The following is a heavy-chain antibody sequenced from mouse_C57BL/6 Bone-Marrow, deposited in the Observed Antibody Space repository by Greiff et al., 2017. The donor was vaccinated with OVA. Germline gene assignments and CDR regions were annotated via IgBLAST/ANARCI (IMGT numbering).Heavy chain of an antibody. CDR3: TRWLPTSWFAY. CDR2: IDPENGDT. Sequence: EVMLVESGAELVRPGASVKLSCTASGFNIKDDYMHWVKQRPEQGLEWIGWIDPENGDTEYASKFQGKATITADTSSNTAYLQLSSLTSEDTAVYYCTRWLPTSWFAYWGQGTLVTVSA. CDR1: GFNIKDDY. J-gene: IGHJ3*01. V-gene: IGHV14-4*01. D-gene: IGHD2-3*01.